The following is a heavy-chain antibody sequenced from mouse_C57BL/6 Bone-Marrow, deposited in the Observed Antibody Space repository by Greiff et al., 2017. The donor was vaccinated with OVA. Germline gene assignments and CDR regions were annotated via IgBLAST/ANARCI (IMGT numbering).Heavy chain of an antibody. CDR2: IYPGSGRT. Sequence: QVQLQQPGAELVKPGASVKMSCKASGYTFTSYWITWVKQRPGQGLESIGDIYPGSGRTNYNEKFKSKATLTVDTSSSTAYMQLSSLTSEDSAVYYCARSGITTVEGDFAMDYWGQGTSVTVSS. V-gene: IGHV1-55*01. CDR3: ARSGITTVEGDFAMDY. J-gene: IGHJ4*01. CDR1: GYTFTSYW. D-gene: IGHD1-1*01.